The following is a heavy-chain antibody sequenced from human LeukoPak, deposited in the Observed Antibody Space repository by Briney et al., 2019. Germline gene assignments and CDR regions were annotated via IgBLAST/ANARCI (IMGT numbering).Heavy chain of an antibody. Sequence: PGGSLRLSCAASGFTFSSYGMHWVRQAPGKGLEWVAVIWYDGSSKYYADSVKGRFTISRDNSKNTLYLQMNSLRAEDTAVYYCAKDRVFACSGGSCYSAHDAFDIWGQGTMVTVSS. CDR3: AKDRVFACSGGSCYSAHDAFDI. CDR2: IWYDGSSK. CDR1: GFTFSSYG. V-gene: IGHV3-33*06. J-gene: IGHJ3*02. D-gene: IGHD2-15*01.